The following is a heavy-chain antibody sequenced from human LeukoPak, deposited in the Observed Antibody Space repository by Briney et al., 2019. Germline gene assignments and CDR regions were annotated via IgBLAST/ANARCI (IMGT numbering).Heavy chain of an antibody. Sequence: PGGSLRLSCAASGFTFSSYAMSWVRQAPGKGLDWVSSISGSGGDTYYSDSVRGRFIISRDNSKNTLYLQMNSLRAEDTAVYYCAKDTVKVTTIRRVPHYMDVWGKGTTVTNSS. J-gene: IGHJ6*03. CDR3: AKDTVKVTTIRRVPHYMDV. CDR1: GFTFSSYA. CDR2: ISGSGGDT. D-gene: IGHD5-12*01. V-gene: IGHV3-23*01.